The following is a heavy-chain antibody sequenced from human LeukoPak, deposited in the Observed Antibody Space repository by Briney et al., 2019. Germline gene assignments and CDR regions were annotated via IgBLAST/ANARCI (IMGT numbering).Heavy chain of an antibody. Sequence: TLSLTCTVSGGSISGGTYYWSWIRQHPGKGLEWIGYIYYSGSTSYNPSLKSRVTISVDTSKNQFSLKLSSVTAADTAVYYCARAYDSSGFYLDYWGHGTLVTV. CDR1: GGSISGGTYY. CDR3: ARAYDSSGFYLDY. CDR2: IYYSGST. D-gene: IGHD3-22*01. J-gene: IGHJ4*01. V-gene: IGHV4-31*03.